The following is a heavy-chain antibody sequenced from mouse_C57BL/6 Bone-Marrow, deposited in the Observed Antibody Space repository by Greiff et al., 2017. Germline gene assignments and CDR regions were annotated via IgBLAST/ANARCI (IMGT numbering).Heavy chain of an antibody. J-gene: IGHJ2*01. Sequence: VKLQQPGAELVKPGASVKMSCKASGYTFTSYWITWVKQRPGQGLEWIGDIYPGSGSTNYNEKFKSKATLTVDTSSSTAYMQLSSLTSEDSAVYYCAREAYYSNYFDYWGQGTTLTVSS. CDR3: AREAYYSNYFDY. CDR1: GYTFTSYW. V-gene: IGHV1-55*01. D-gene: IGHD2-5*01. CDR2: IYPGSGST.